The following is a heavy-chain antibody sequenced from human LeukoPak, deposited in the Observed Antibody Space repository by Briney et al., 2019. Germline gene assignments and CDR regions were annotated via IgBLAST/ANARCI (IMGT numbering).Heavy chain of an antibody. J-gene: IGHJ4*02. Sequence: GTSVKVSCKASGFTFTSSAVQWVRQARGQRLEWIGWIVVGSGNTNYAQKFQERVTITRDMSTSTAYMELSSLGSEDTAVYYCAAGTGSSSVDYWGQGTLVTVSS. CDR1: GFTFTSSA. CDR2: IVVGSGNT. CDR3: AAGTGSSSVDY. D-gene: IGHD6-6*01. V-gene: IGHV1-58*01.